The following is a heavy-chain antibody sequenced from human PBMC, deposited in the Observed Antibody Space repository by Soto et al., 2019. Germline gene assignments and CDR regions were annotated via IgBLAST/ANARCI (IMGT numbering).Heavy chain of an antibody. D-gene: IGHD3-22*01. J-gene: IGHJ6*02. CDR1: GGSISSYY. CDR3: ARDEYYYDSSGYKASYGMDV. Sequence: SETLSLTCTVSGGSISSYYWSWIRQPPGKGLDWIGYIYYSGSTNYNPSLKSRVTISVDTSKNQFSLKLSSVTAADTAVYYCARDEYYYDSSGYKASYGMDVWGQGTTVTVSS. V-gene: IGHV4-59*01. CDR2: IYYSGST.